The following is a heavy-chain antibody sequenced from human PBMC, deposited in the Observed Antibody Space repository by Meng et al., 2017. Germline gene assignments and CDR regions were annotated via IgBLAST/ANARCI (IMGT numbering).Heavy chain of an antibody. CDR3: ARVWGNYYDSSGYYFGY. D-gene: IGHD3-22*01. CDR2: IIPIFGTA. J-gene: IGHJ4*02. V-gene: IGHV1-69*06. CDR1: GGTFSSYA. Sequence: SVKVSCKASGGTFSSYAISWVRQAPGQGLEWMGGIIPIFGTANYAQKFQGRVTITADKSTSTAYMELSSLRSEDTAVYYCARVWGNYYDSSGYYFGYWGQGTLVTSPQ.